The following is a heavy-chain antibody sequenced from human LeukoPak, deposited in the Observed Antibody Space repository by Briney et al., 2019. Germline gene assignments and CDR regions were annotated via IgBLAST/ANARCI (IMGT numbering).Heavy chain of an antibody. Sequence: GESLKISCKGSGYSFSTYWIVWVRQMPGKGLEWMGIIYPGDSDTRYSPSFQGQVTMSADKSISTAYLQWSSLKASDTAMYYCARQEAAGTSAYWGQGTLVTVSS. J-gene: IGHJ4*02. CDR1: GYSFSTYW. CDR3: ARQEAAGTSAY. V-gene: IGHV5-51*01. D-gene: IGHD6-13*01. CDR2: IYPGDSDT.